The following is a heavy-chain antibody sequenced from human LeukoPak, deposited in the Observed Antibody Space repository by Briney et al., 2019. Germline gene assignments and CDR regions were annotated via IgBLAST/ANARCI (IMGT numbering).Heavy chain of an antibody. Sequence: GGSLRLSCAASGFTFDDYGMSWVRQAPGKGLEWVSSISSSSSYIYYADSVKGRFTISRDNAKNSLYLQMNSLRAEDTAVYYCARDLRADYYDSSGYFAFDIWGQGTMVTVSS. D-gene: IGHD3-22*01. CDR2: ISSSSSYI. V-gene: IGHV3-21*01. CDR3: ARDLRADYYDSSGYFAFDI. J-gene: IGHJ3*02. CDR1: GFTFDDYG.